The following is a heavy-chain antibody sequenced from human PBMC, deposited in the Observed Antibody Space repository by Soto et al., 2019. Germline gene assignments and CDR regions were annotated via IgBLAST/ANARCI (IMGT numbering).Heavy chain of an antibody. CDR1: GFTFSNNG. CDR2: ISNDESNT. CDR3: VTGHWNYFDY. Sequence: QVQLVESVGGVVQPGWSLRLSCAASGFTFSNNGMHWISQAPGKGLEWVAFISNDESNTYYVDSVKGRFSISRDNSQNTLYLKMNSLRGEDTAVYYCVTGHWNYFDYWGQGTLVTVSS. V-gene: IGHV3-30*03. J-gene: IGHJ4*02. D-gene: IGHD3-3*01.